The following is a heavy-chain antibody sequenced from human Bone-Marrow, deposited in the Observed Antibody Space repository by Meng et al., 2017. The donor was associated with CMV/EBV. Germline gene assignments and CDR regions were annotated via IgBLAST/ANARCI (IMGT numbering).Heavy chain of an antibody. J-gene: IGHJ4*02. CDR2: IHSGSTT. D-gene: IGHD4-11*01. CDR3: AKDEDSNYLAAALDY. CDR1: GFRFSSYA. Sequence: GESLKISCTASGFRFSSYAMTWVRQAPGKGLEWVSVIHSGSTTYYADSVKGRFTISRDNSKNTLYLQMNSLRVEDTAIYYCAKDEDSNYLAAALDYWGQGTLVAASS. V-gene: IGHV3-23*03.